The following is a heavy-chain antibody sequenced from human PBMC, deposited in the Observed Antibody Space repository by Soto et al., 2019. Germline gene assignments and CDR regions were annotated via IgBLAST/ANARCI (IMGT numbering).Heavy chain of an antibody. Sequence: ASVKVSCKASGYTFTSYGISWVRQATGQGLEWMGWISAYNGNTNYAQKLQGRVTMTTDTSTSTAYMELRSLRSDDTAVYYCATLTVVPAATNYYYMDVWGKGTTVTVSS. CDR1: GYTFTSYG. CDR2: ISAYNGNT. D-gene: IGHD2-2*01. J-gene: IGHJ6*03. CDR3: ATLTVVPAATNYYYMDV. V-gene: IGHV1-18*01.